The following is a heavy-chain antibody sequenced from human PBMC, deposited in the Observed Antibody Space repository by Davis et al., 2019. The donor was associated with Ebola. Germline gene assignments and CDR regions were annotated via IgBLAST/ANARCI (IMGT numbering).Heavy chain of an antibody. CDR3: AKDFRNYDY. Sequence: GESLKISCAASGFTFSSYGMHWVRQAPGKGLEWVSAISASGGNTFYADSVKGRFTVSRDNSKNTMYLQMNSLRAEDTAVYYCAKDFRNYDYWGQGTLVTVSS. V-gene: IGHV3-23*01. CDR2: ISASGGNT. CDR1: GFTFSSYG. D-gene: IGHD4-11*01. J-gene: IGHJ4*02.